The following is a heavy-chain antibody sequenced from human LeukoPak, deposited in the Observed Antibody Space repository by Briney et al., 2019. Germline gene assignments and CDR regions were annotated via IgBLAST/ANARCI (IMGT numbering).Heavy chain of an antibody. D-gene: IGHD4-17*01. Sequence: SETLSLTCAVYGGSFRGYYWSWIRQPPGKGLEWIGEINHSGSTNYNPSLKSRVTISVDTSKNQFSLKLSTVTAADTAEYYFARTPDKGHGVYPRGGDYWAQGTLVSVSS. V-gene: IGHV4-34*01. CDR1: GGSFRGYY. J-gene: IGHJ4*02. CDR3: ARTPDKGHGVYPRGGDY. CDR2: INHSGST.